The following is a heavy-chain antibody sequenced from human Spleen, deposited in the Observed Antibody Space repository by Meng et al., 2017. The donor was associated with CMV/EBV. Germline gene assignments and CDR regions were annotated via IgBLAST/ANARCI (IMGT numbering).Heavy chain of an antibody. CDR2: MNPTSGNT. V-gene: IGHV1-8*01. Sequence: MVSCKASGYAFTSYDINWVRQATGQGLEWMGWMNPTSGNTGYEQRFQGRVTMTRNNSITTAYMELSSLRSEDTAIYYCTRGAGGKHWGQGTLVTVSS. CDR3: TRGAGGKH. J-gene: IGHJ1*01. CDR1: GYAFTSYD. D-gene: IGHD2-8*02.